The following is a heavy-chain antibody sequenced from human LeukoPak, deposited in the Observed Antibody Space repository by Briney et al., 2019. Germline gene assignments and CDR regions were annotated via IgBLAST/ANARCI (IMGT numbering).Heavy chain of an antibody. V-gene: IGHV3-48*01. CDR3: ARDGEDTMVRGILQYYHYYYYMDV. J-gene: IGHJ6*03. Sequence: GGSLRLTCEASGFTFSNYNVNWVRQAPGKGLEWVSFISSSTGTKTYADSVKGRFTISRENAKNSFYLQMNSLRAEDTAVYYCARDGEDTMVRGILQYYHYYYYMDVWGKGTTVTVSS. CDR1: GFTFSNYN. D-gene: IGHD3-10*01. CDR2: ISSSTGTK.